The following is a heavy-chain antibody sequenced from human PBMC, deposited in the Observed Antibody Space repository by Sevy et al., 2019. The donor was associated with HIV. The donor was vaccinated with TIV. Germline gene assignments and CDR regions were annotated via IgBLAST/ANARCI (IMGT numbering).Heavy chain of an antibody. CDR3: AKDTRDDSSGYDNWFDP. CDR1: GFTFDDYA. CDR2: ISWNSGSI. J-gene: IGHJ5*02. V-gene: IGHV3-9*01. Sequence: GGSLRLSCAASGFTFDDYAMHRVRQAPGKGLEWVSGISWNSGSIGYADSVKGRFTISRDNAKNSLYLQMNSLRAEDTALYYCAKDTRDDSSGYDNWFDPWGQGTLLTVSS. D-gene: IGHD3-22*01.